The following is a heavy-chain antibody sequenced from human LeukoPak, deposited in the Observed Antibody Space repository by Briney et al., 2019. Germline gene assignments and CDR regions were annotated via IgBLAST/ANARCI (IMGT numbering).Heavy chain of an antibody. CDR1: GFTFSSYS. Sequence: PGGSLRLSCAASGFTFSSYSMTWVRQAPGKGLEWVSSISSSSSYIYYADSVKGRFTISRDNAKNSLYLQMNSLRAEDTAVYYCARDGGYYYDSSGLPRYWGQGTLVTVSS. V-gene: IGHV3-21*01. CDR2: ISSSSSYI. CDR3: ARDGGYYYDSSGLPRY. J-gene: IGHJ4*02. D-gene: IGHD3-22*01.